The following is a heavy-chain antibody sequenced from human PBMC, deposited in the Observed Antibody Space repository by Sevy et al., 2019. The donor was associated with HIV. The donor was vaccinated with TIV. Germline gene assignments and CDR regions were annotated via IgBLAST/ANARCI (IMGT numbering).Heavy chain of an antibody. CDR3: AKGTVFEETPNWFDP. V-gene: IGHV3-23*01. Sequence: GGSLRLSCAASGFTFSSYAMTWVRQTPGKGLEWVSAISGSGGRAYYADSVKGRFTISRDNSKNTLYLQMNSLRAEDTAVYYCAKGTVFEETPNWFDPWGQGTLVTVSS. CDR2: ISGSGGRA. J-gene: IGHJ5*02. CDR1: GFTFSSYA.